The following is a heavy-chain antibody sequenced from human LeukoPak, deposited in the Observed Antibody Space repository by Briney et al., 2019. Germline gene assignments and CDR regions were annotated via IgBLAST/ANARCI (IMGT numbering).Heavy chain of an antibody. Sequence: GGSLRLSCASSGFTYSTYALTWVRQAPGKGLEWVSTISGSGDNTYYADSVKGRFTISRDNTKNTLYLQLNSLRADDTAVYYCARAHSSSSTFDLWGQGTLVTVSS. D-gene: IGHD6-6*01. V-gene: IGHV3-23*01. CDR2: ISGSGDNT. J-gene: IGHJ4*02. CDR3: ARAHSSSSTFDL. CDR1: GFTYSTYA.